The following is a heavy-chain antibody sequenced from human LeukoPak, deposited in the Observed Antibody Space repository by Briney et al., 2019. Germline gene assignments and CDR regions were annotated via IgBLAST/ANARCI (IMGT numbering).Heavy chain of an antibody. D-gene: IGHD3-3*01. J-gene: IGHJ6*03. CDR1: GYTFTSYD. Sequence: ASVKVSCKASGYTFTSYDINWVRQATGQGLEWMGWMNPNSGNTGYAQKFQGRVTITRNTSISTAYMELSSLRSEDTAVYYCARGPKSVLRFLEWLTDYYYMDVWGKGTTVTVSS. CDR3: ARGPKSVLRFLEWLTDYYYMDV. V-gene: IGHV1-8*03. CDR2: MNPNSGNT.